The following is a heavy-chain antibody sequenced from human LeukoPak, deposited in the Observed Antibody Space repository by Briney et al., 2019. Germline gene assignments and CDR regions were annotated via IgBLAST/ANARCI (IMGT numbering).Heavy chain of an antibody. J-gene: IGHJ4*02. CDR1: GYTFTSYY. D-gene: IGHD3-9*01. V-gene: IGHV1-46*01. CDR3: ASLYYDILTGYYAFDY. Sequence: ASVNVSCKASGYTFTSYYMHWVRQAPGQGLEWMGIINPSGGSTSYAQKFQGRVTMTRDTSTSTVYMELSSLRSDDTAVYYCASLYYDILTGYYAFDYWGQGTLVTVSS. CDR2: INPSGGST.